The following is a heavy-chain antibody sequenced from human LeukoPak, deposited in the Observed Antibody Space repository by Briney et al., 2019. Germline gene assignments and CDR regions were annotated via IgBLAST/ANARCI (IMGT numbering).Heavy chain of an antibody. Sequence: PSETLSLTCTVSGGSVSSGSYYWSWIRQPPGKGLEWIGYIYYSGSTNYNPSLKSRVTISVDTSKNQFSLKLSSVTAADTAVYYCARESGRIQLWPHAFDIWGQGTMVTVSS. CDR3: ARESGRIQLWPHAFDI. D-gene: IGHD5-18*01. V-gene: IGHV4-61*01. CDR2: IYYSGST. CDR1: GGSVSSGSYY. J-gene: IGHJ3*02.